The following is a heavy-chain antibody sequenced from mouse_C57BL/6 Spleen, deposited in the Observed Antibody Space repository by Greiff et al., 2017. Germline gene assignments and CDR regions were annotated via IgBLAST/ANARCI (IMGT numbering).Heavy chain of an antibody. Sequence: QVQLQQPGAELVRPGPSVKLSCKASGYTFTSYWMHWVKQRPGQGLEWIGVIDPSDSYTNYNQKFKGKATLTVDTSSSTAYMQLSSLTSASSAVSYCARCYYSRYVRCFRVRRTGATVTVSS. CDR3: ARCYYSRYVRCFRV. D-gene: IGHD1-1*01. CDR2: IDPSDSYT. J-gene: IGHJ1*03. CDR1: GYTFTSYW. V-gene: IGHV1-59*01.